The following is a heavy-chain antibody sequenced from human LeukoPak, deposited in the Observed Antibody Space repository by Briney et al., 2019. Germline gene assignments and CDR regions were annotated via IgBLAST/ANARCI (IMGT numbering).Heavy chain of an antibody. J-gene: IGHJ5*02. D-gene: IGHD2-2*01. CDR2: ISAYNGNT. Sequence: ASVKVSCKASGYTFTSYGISWVRQAPGQGLEWMGWISAYNGNTNYAQKLQGRVTMTTDTSTSTAYMELSSLRSEDTAVYYCARAPRGYCSSTSCYPSIPWGQGTLVTVSS. CDR1: GYTFTSYG. CDR3: ARAPRGYCSSTSCYPSIP. V-gene: IGHV1-18*01.